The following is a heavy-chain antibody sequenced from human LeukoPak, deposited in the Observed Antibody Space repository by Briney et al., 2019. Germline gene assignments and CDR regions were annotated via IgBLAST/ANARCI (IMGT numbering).Heavy chain of an antibody. D-gene: IGHD4-17*01. V-gene: IGHV4-34*01. CDR2: INHSGST. Sequence: SETLSLTCAVYGGSFSGYYWSWIRRPPGKGLEWIGEINHSGSTNYNPSLKSRVTISVDTSKNQFSLKLSSVTAADTAVYYCASYNYGDYKFDYWGQGTLVTVSS. CDR1: GGSFSGYY. CDR3: ASYNYGDYKFDY. J-gene: IGHJ4*02.